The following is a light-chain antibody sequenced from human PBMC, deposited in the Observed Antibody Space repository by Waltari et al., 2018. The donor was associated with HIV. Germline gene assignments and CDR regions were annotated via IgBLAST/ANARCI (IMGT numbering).Light chain of an antibody. CDR2: GNS. CDR1: SSNIGAGYD. V-gene: IGLV1-40*01. CDR3: QSYDSSLSGSGV. Sequence: QSVLTQPPSVSGAPGQRVTISCTGSSSNIGAGYDVHWYQQLPGTAPKLLIDGNSNRPSGVPDRVSGSKSGTSASLAITGLQAEDEADYYCQSYDSSLSGSGVFGGGTKLTVL. J-gene: IGLJ3*02.